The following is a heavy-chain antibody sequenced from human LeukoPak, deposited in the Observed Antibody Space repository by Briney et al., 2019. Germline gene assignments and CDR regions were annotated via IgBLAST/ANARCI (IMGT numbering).Heavy chain of an antibody. Sequence: SETLSLTCTVSGGSISSSSYYWGWICQPPGKGLEWIGSIYYSGSTYYNPSLKSRVTISVDTSKNQFSLKLSSVTAADTAVYYCAGLRYFDWLLSGGVYWGQGTLVTVSS. CDR2: IYYSGST. J-gene: IGHJ4*02. CDR3: AGLRYFDWLLSGGVY. CDR1: GGSISSSSYY. V-gene: IGHV4-39*01. D-gene: IGHD3-9*01.